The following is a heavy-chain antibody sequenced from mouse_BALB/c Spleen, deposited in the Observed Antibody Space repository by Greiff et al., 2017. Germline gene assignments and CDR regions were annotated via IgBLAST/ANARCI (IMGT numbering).Heavy chain of an antibody. Sequence: VQLQQSGPGLVKPSQSLSLTCTVTGYSITSDYAWNWIRQFPGNKLEWMGYISYSGSTSYNPSLKSRISITRDTSKNQFFLQLNSVTTEDTATYYCARRYYYGSSYGYYAMDYWGQGTSVTVSS. CDR1: GYSITSDYA. D-gene: IGHD1-1*01. J-gene: IGHJ4*01. V-gene: IGHV3-2*02. CDR3: ARRYYYGSSYGYYAMDY. CDR2: ISYSGST.